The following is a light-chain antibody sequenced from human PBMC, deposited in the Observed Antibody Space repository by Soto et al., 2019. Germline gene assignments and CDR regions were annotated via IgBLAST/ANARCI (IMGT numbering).Light chain of an antibody. CDR1: QSISSY. CDR3: QQSYSTPESA. CDR2: AAS. Sequence: DIQMTQSPSSLSASVGDRVTITCRASQSISSYLNWYQQKPGKAPKLLIYAASSLQSGVPSRFSGSGSGTDFTLNISSLQPEDFATYYCQQSYSTPESAFGQGTRLEIK. J-gene: IGKJ5*01. V-gene: IGKV1-39*01.